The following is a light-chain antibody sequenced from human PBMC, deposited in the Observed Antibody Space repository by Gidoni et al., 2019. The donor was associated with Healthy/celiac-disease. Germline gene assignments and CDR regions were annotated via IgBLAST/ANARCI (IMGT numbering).Light chain of an antibody. CDR2: DAS. CDR1: QDITHY. V-gene: IGKV1-33*01. CDR3: QQYANLPL. J-gene: IGKJ3*01. Sequence: DIQMTQSPSSLSASVGVRVTIACQASQDITHYLNWYQHKPGKAPKLLIYDASNLETGVPSRFSGSGSGTDFTFTISSLQPEDIATYYCQQYANLPLFGPGTKVDI.